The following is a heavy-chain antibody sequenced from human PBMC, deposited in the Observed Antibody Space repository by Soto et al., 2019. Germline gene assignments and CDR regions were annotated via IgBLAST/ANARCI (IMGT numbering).Heavy chain of an antibody. Sequence: ASVKVSCKASGYTFTSYGISWVRQAPGQGLEWMGWISAYNGNTNYAQKLQGRVTMTTDTSTSTAYMELRSLRSDDTAVYYCARDREYYYDSSGYYTDFDYWGQGTLVTVSS. CDR2: ISAYNGNT. V-gene: IGHV1-18*01. CDR1: GYTFTSYG. J-gene: IGHJ4*02. CDR3: ARDREYYYDSSGYYTDFDY. D-gene: IGHD3-22*01.